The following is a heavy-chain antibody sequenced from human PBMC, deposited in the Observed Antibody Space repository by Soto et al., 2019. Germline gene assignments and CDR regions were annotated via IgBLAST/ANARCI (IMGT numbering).Heavy chain of an antibody. V-gene: IGHV4-59*01. D-gene: IGHD4-17*01. CDR3: ARAPSSLYGDYVGDFDY. Sequence: ETLSLTCTVSGGSISSYYWSWIRQPPGKGLEWIGYIYYSGSTNYNPSLKSRVTISVDTSKNQFSLKLSSVTAADTAVYYCARAPSSLYGDYVGDFDYWGQGTLVTVSS. J-gene: IGHJ4*02. CDR2: IYYSGST. CDR1: GGSISSYY.